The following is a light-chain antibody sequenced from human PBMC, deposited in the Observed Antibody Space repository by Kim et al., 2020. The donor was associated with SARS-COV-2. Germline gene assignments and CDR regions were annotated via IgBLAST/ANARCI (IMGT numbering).Light chain of an antibody. V-gene: IGKV3-20*01. Sequence: SPGERDTPSCGARQSVSSSYLAWYQHKPGQAPRLLIYGASSRATGIPDRFSGSGSGTDFTLTISRLEPEDFAVYYCQQYGASPLTFGGGTKVDIK. CDR3: QQYGASPLT. J-gene: IGKJ4*01. CDR1: QSVSSSY. CDR2: GAS.